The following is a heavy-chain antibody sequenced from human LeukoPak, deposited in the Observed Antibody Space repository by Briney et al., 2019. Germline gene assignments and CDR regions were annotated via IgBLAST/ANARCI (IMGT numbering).Heavy chain of an antibody. CDR1: GFTFSTYE. J-gene: IGHJ4*02. CDR3: ATSLRYFDY. D-gene: IGHD4-17*01. V-gene: IGHV3-48*03. CDR2: ISSGSSTI. Sequence: GGSLRLSCAASGFTFSTYEMNWVRQAPGKGLEWVSYISSGSSTIYYADSVKGRFTISRDNAKNSLYLQMNSLRAEDTAAYYCATSLRYFDYWGQGTLVTVSS.